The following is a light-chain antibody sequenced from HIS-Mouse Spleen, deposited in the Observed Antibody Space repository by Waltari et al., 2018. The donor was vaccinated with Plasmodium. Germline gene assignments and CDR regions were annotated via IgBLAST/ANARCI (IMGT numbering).Light chain of an antibody. Sequence: QSALTQPASVSGSPGQSITISFTGTSSDVGSYNLVSWYQQHPGKAPKLMIYEGSKRPSVVSNRFSGSKSGNTASLTISGLQAEDEADYYCCSYAGSSTFVFGGGTKLTVL. CDR3: CSYAGSSTFV. J-gene: IGLJ3*02. CDR2: EGS. V-gene: IGLV2-23*03. CDR1: SSDVGSYNL.